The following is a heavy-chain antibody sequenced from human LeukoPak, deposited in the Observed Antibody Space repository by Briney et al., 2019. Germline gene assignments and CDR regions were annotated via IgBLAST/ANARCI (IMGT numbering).Heavy chain of an antibody. Sequence: PGGSLRLSCTASGFSVTSNYMNWVRRAPGKGLEWVANIKQDGSETYSVDSVRGRFTISRDNAKNSLYLQMNSLRAEDTAVYYCARDFWGAYRVDYFDCWGQGTLVTVSS. CDR1: GFSVTSNY. CDR3: ARDFWGAYRVDYFDC. J-gene: IGHJ4*02. CDR2: IKQDGSET. D-gene: IGHD3-3*01. V-gene: IGHV3-7*01.